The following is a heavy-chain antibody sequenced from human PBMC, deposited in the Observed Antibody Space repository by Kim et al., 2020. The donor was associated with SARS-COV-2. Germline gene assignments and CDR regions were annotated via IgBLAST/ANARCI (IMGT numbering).Heavy chain of an antibody. J-gene: IGHJ6*02. CDR1: GFTFSSYS. V-gene: IGHV3-21*01. Sequence: LSLTCAASGFTFSSYSMNWVRQAPGKGLEWVSSISSSSSYIYYADSVKGRFTISRDNAKNSLYLQMNSLRAEDTAVYYCAREVEPTRIYYYYGMDVWGQGTTVTVSS. D-gene: IGHD1-26*01. CDR3: AREVEPTRIYYYYGMDV. CDR2: ISSSSSYI.